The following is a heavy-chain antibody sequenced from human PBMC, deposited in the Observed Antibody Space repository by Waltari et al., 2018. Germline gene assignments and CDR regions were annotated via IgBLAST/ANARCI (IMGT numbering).Heavy chain of an antibody. V-gene: IGHV3-21*02. CDR2: IGISTTYK. Sequence: EVQLVESGGGQVKPGGSVRRSCVGSGFSLSNYSMTWVRVAPGKGLDWVSSIGISTTYKFYADSVKGRFTVSRDNAKNSVYLQMNNLRVEDTAVYYCARGPWAPLDYWGQGVLVTVSS. J-gene: IGHJ4*02. CDR3: ARGPWAPLDY. CDR1: GFSLSNYS.